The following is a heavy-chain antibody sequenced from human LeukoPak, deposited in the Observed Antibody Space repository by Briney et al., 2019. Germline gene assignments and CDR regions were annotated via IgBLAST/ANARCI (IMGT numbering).Heavy chain of an antibody. Sequence: GASVKVSCKASGYTFTSYAMHWVRQAPGQGLEWMGWINAGNGNPKYSQKFQGRVTITRDTSASTAYMELSSLRSEDTAVYYCARGLYDDSSGYYYELLDYWGQGTLVTVSS. V-gene: IGHV1-3*01. CDR3: ARGLYDDSSGYYYELLDY. D-gene: IGHD3-22*01. CDR1: GYTFTSYA. CDR2: INAGNGNP. J-gene: IGHJ4*02.